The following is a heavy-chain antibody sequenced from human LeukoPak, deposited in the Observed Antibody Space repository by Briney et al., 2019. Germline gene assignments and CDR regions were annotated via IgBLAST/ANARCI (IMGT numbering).Heavy chain of an antibody. CDR2: IYYSGST. V-gene: IGHV4-39*01. CDR1: GGYLSSYY. CDR3: ARHGSGLRYYYYYYMDV. J-gene: IGHJ6*03. D-gene: IGHD3-10*01. Sequence: SETLSLTCSVSGGYLSSYYWGWIRKPPGKGLEWIGSIYYSGSTYYNPSLKSRVTISVDTSKNQSSLKLSSVTAADTAVYYCARHGSGLRYYYYYYMDVWGKGTTVTVSS.